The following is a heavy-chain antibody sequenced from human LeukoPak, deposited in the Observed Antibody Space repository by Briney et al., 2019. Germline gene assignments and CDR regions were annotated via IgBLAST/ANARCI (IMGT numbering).Heavy chain of an antibody. CDR1: GFIFSSYS. D-gene: IGHD3-9*01. V-gene: IGHV3-48*02. J-gene: IGHJ3*02. Sequence: GGSLRLSCAVSGFIFSSYSMNWVRQAPGKGLEWVSYISSSSSTIYYADSVKGRFTISRDNAKNSLYLQMNSLRDEDTAVYYCARGDRYYEILTVKVAFDIWGQGTMVTVSS. CDR3: ARGDRYYEILTVKVAFDI. CDR2: ISSSSSTI.